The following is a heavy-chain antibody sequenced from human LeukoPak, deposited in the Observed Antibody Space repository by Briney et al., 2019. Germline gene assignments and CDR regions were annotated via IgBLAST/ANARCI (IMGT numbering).Heavy chain of an antibody. CDR3: AREADIAAAGGYFDY. V-gene: IGHV1-46*01. J-gene: IGHJ4*02. CDR1: GYTFTSYY. CDR2: INPSGGST. Sequence: ASVKVSCKASGYTFTSYYMHWVRQAPGQGLEWMGIINPSGGSTSYAQKFRGRVTMTRDTSTSTVYMELSSLRSEDTAVYYCAREADIAAAGGYFDYWGQGTLVTVSS. D-gene: IGHD6-13*01.